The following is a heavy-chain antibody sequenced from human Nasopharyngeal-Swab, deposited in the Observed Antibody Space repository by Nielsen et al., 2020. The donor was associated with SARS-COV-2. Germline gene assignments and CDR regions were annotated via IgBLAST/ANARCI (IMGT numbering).Heavy chain of an antibody. D-gene: IGHD1-26*01. Sequence: WIREPLGQGLEWIGEINHSGSTNYNPSLKSRVTISVDTSKSQFSLKLSSVTAADTAVYYCARGPQGGSRRPYYFDYWGQGTLVTVSS. J-gene: IGHJ4*02. CDR3: ARGPQGGSRRPYYFDY. V-gene: IGHV4-34*01. CDR2: INHSGST.